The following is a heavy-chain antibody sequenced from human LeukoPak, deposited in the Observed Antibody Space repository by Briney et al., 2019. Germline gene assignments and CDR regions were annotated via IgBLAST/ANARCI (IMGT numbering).Heavy chain of an antibody. J-gene: IGHJ4*02. CDR2: INHSGST. Sequence: SETLSLTCAVYGGSFSGYYWSWIRQPPGKRLEWMGEINHSGSTNYNPSLKSRVTISVDTSKNQFSLKLSSVTAADTAVYYCARGALRYSGSWTHKSYYFDYWGQGTLVTVSS. V-gene: IGHV4-34*01. CDR1: GGSFSGYY. D-gene: IGHD6-13*01. CDR3: ARGALRYSGSWTHKSYYFDY.